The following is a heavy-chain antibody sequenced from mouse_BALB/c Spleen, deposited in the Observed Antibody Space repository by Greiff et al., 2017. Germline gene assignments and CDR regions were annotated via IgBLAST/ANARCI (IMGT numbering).Heavy chain of an antibody. CDR1: GYTFTSYW. Sequence: VQLQQSGAELAKPGASVKMSCKASGYTFTSYWMHWVKQRPGQGLEWIGYINPSTGYTEYNQKFKDKATLTADKSSSTAYMQLSSLTSEDSAVYYCARRTDYGYGYFDVWGAGTTVTVSS. D-gene: IGHD1-1*02. J-gene: IGHJ1*01. V-gene: IGHV1-7*01. CDR3: ARRTDYGYGYFDV. CDR2: INPSTGYT.